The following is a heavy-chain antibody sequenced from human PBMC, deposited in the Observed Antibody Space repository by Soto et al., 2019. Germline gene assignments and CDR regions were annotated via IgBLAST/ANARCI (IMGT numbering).Heavy chain of an antibody. V-gene: IGHV4-59*01. CDR3: ARVRPKIRYFDWLLSDDAFDI. D-gene: IGHD3-9*01. CDR2: IYYSGST. CDR1: GGSISSYY. Sequence: PSETLSLTCTVSGGSISSYYWSWIRQPPGKGLEWIGYIYYSGSTNYNPSLKSRVTISVDTSKNQFSLKLSSVNAADTAVYYCARVRPKIRYFDWLLSDDAFDIWGQGTMVTVSS. J-gene: IGHJ3*02.